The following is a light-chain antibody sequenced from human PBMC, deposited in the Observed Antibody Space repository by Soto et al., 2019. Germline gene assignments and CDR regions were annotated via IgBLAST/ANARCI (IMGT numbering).Light chain of an antibody. Sequence: EIVLTQSPGTLSLSPWERATLSCRASQSVSSSYLAWYQQKSGQAPRLLISGASTRATGIPDRFSGSGSGTEFTLTISSLQSEDFAIYYCQQYQNWYTFGQGTKVDIK. CDR2: GAS. CDR3: QQYQNWYT. J-gene: IGKJ2*01. V-gene: IGKV3-20*01. CDR1: QSVSSSY.